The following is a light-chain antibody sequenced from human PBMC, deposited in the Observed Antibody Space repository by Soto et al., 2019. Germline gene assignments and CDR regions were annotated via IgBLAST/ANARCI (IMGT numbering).Light chain of an antibody. V-gene: IGKV3-11*01. CDR3: KQRSDWPDT. Sequence: EIVLTQSPATLSLSPGERATLSCRASQSVSSYLAWYQQKPGQAPRLLIYDASNRATGIPARFSGSGSGTDFTLNISILEPDDFSVYYCKQRSDWPDTFGGCTKVPIK. CDR1: QSVSSY. CDR2: DAS. J-gene: IGKJ4*01.